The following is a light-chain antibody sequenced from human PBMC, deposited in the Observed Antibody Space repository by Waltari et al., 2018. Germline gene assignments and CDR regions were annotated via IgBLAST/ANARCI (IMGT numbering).Light chain of an antibody. CDR1: TIGTKT. Sequence: SYVLTQPPSVSVAPGQTARLTCGGDTIGTKTMHWYQQRPGPAPVLVVYDNSDRPSGLPGLFSGSNSGNTATLTISRVEAGYEAYFYCQVWDTGSDHPVIFGGGTKLTVL. CDR2: DNS. CDR3: QVWDTGSDHPVI. V-gene: IGLV3-21*02. J-gene: IGLJ2*01.